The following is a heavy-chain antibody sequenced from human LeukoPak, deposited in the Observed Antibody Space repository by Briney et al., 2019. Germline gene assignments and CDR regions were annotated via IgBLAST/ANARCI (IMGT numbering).Heavy chain of an antibody. D-gene: IGHD3-3*01. J-gene: IGHJ4*02. Sequence: SETLSLTCAVHGGSFSGYYWSWIRQPPGKGLEWIGEINHSGSTNYNPSLKSRVTISVDRSKNQFSLKLSSVTAADTAVYYCARGYDFWSGYYDYWGQGTLVTVSS. V-gene: IGHV4-34*01. CDR1: GGSFSGYY. CDR3: ARGYDFWSGYYDY. CDR2: INHSGST.